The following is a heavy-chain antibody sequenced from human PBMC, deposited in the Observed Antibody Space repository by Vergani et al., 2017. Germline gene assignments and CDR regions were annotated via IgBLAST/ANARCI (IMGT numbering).Heavy chain of an antibody. J-gene: IGHJ6*02. Sequence: QVQLQQSGPGLVKPSQTLSLTCAISGDSVSSNSAASNWIRQSPSRGLEWLGRTYYRSKWYNDYAVSVKSRITINPDTSKNQFSLQLNSVTPEDTAVYYCARDLPSIAAAGTSNGMDVWGQGTTVTVSS. V-gene: IGHV6-1*01. D-gene: IGHD6-13*01. CDR2: TYYRSKWYN. CDR3: ARDLPSIAAAGTSNGMDV. CDR1: GDSVSSNSAA.